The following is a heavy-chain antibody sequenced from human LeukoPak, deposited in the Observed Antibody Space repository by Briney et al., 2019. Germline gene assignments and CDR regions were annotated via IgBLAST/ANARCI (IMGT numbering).Heavy chain of an antibody. J-gene: IGHJ6*02. Sequence: GRSLRLSRAASGFTFSSYAMHWVRQAPGKGLEGVAVISYDGSNKYYADSVKGRFTISRDNSKNTLYLQMNSLRAEDTAVYYCARDYWSYYYYYGMDVWGQRTTVTISS. V-gene: IGHV3-30*04. D-gene: IGHD2-8*02. CDR2: ISYDGSNK. CDR3: ARDYWSYYYYYGMDV. CDR1: GFTFSSYA.